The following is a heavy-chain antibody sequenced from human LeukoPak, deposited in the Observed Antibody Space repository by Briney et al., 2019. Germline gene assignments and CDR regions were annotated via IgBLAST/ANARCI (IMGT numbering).Heavy chain of an antibody. Sequence: GGSLRLSCAASGFTFSSYAMHWVRQAPGKGLEWVAVISYDGSNKYYADSVKGRFTISRDNSKNTLYLQMNSLRAEDTAVYYCARDYIVATRHFDYWGQGTLVTVSS. V-gene: IGHV3-30*04. CDR3: ARDYIVATRHFDY. J-gene: IGHJ4*02. CDR1: GFTFSSYA. D-gene: IGHD5-12*01. CDR2: ISYDGSNK.